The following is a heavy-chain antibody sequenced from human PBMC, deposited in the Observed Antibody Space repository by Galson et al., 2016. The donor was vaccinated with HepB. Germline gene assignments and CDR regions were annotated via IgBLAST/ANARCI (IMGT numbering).Heavy chain of an antibody. V-gene: IGHV3-13*01. CDR1: GFPFSSYD. CDR2: IDTAGDT. D-gene: IGHD5/OR15-5a*01. J-gene: IGHJ6*02. CDR3: ARGSRRARYAMDV. Sequence: SLRLSCAASGFPFSSYDMHWVRQTTGRGLEWVSLIDTAGDTYYSGSVKGRFIISRENAKNSLYLQMNRLRAGDTAVYYCARGSRRARYAMDVWGQGTTVTVSS.